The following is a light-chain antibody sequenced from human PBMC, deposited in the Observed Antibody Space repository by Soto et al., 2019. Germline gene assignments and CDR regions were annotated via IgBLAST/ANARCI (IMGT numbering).Light chain of an antibody. J-gene: IGKJ4*01. V-gene: IGKV1-33*01. CDR1: EHINNY. Sequence: DIQMTQSPPSLSASVGDRVTITCQASEHINNYLNWYQQIPGKAPKLLIYDASNLAAGAPSRFSGSGSGTAFTFAISGLQPDDVATYYCQQYDSIPLTLGGGTKVDIK. CDR3: QQYDSIPLT. CDR2: DAS.